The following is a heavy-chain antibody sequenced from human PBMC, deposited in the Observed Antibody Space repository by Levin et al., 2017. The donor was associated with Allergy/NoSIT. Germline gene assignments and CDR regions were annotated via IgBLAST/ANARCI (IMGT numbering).Heavy chain of an antibody. CDR3: ARLHYGDYGLLYLDY. D-gene: IGHD4-17*01. CDR1: GFTFSSYS. Sequence: PGGSLRLSCAASGFTFSSYSMNWVRQAPGKGLEWVSSISSSSSYIYYADSVKGRFTISRDNAKNSLYLQMNSLRAEDTAVYYCARLHYGDYGLLYLDYWGQGTLVTVSS. CDR2: ISSSSSYI. V-gene: IGHV3-21*01. J-gene: IGHJ4*02.